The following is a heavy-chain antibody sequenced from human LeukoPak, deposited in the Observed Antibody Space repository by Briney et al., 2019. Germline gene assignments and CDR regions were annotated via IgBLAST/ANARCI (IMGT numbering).Heavy chain of an antibody. Sequence: WVRQPPGKGPEWLGLIKIKTYDGTTDYAAPVKGRFSISRDNSKNTVYLQMNSLKSEDTAVYYCTSGGGTADYWGQGTLVSVSS. D-gene: IGHD1-1*01. V-gene: IGHV3-15*01. J-gene: IGHJ4*02. CDR2: IKIKTYDGTT. CDR3: TSGGGTADY.